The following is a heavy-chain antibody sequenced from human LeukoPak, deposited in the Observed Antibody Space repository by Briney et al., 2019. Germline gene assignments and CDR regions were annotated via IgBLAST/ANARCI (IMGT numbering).Heavy chain of an antibody. CDR3: ARHPKSNYCASGSESDF. J-gene: IGHJ4*02. CDR1: GGSISSSSYF. CDR2: IFYSGST. V-gene: IGHV4-39*01. D-gene: IGHD3-10*01. Sequence: ASETLSLTCTVSGGSISSSSYFWGWIRQPPGKGLEWIGSIFYSGSTYYNSSLKSRVTISVDTSKNQFSLKLSSVTAADTAVYYCARHPKSNYCASGSESDFWGQGTLVTISS.